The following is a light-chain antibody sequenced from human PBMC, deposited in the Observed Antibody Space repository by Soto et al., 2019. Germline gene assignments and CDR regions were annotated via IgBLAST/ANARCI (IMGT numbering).Light chain of an antibody. Sequence: DIQMTQSPSSLSASVGDRVTITCRASQGISNYVAWYQQKPGKPPKLLIYAASTLQSGVPSRFSGSGSGTDFTLTINSLQPEDVAAYYCQKYSSGPVFGPGTKVDIK. CDR3: QKYSSGPV. CDR1: QGISNY. J-gene: IGKJ3*01. V-gene: IGKV1-27*01. CDR2: AAS.